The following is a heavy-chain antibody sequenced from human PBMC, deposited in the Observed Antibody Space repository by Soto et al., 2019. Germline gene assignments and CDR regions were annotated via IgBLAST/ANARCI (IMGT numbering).Heavy chain of an antibody. CDR2: IYYSGST. CDR1: GGSISSSSYY. V-gene: IGHV4-39*01. Sequence: SETLSLTCTVSGGSISSSSYYWGWIRQPPGKGLEWIGSIYYSGSTYYNPSLKSRVTISVDTSKNQFSLKLSSVTAADTAVYYCARHILERITIFGVVIRWFDPWGQGTLVTVYS. J-gene: IGHJ5*02. CDR3: ARHILERITIFGVVIRWFDP. D-gene: IGHD3-3*01.